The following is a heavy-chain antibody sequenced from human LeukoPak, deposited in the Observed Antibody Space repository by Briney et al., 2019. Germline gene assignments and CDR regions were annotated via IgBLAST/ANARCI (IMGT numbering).Heavy chain of an antibody. CDR1: GFDFSSHG. CDR3: AKGGRGSWAGNTGD. J-gene: IGHJ4*02. Sequence: GGSLRLPCAASGFDFSSHGMNWVRQAPGKGLEWVTTINFNGGRTYYADSVKGRFSVSRDNSKNTLYLQMNSLRVEDTAVYYCAKGGRGSWAGNTGDWGQGTLVSVSS. CDR2: INFNGGRT. V-gene: IGHV3-23*01. D-gene: IGHD3-10*01.